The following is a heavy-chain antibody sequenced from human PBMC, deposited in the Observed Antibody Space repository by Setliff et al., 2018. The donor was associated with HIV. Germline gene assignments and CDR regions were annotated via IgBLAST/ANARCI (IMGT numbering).Heavy chain of an antibody. D-gene: IGHD3-10*01. CDR2: ISGSGGST. CDR1: GFTFSSYA. CDR3: AKAFTYYYGSGSHAGDAFDI. V-gene: IGHV3-23*01. Sequence: PGGSLRLSCAASGFTFSSYAMSWVRQAPGKGLEWVSAISGSGGSTYYADSVKGRFTISRDNSKNTLYLQMNSLRAEDTAVYYCAKAFTYYYGSGSHAGDAFDIWGQGTMVTVS. J-gene: IGHJ3*02.